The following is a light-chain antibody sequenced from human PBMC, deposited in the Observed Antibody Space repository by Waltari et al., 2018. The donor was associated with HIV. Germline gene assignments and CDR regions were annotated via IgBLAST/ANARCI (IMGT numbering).Light chain of an antibody. V-gene: IGLV2-11*01. CDR1: SSDVGGYNY. CDR2: DVN. Sequence: QSALTQPRSVSGSPGQSVTLSCTGTSSDVGGYNYVSWYQQHPGKAPKFMIYDVNKRPSGVPDRFAGSKSGNTASLTISGLQAEDEADYYCCSYADNYPVVFGGGTKLTVL. J-gene: IGLJ2*01. CDR3: CSYADNYPVV.